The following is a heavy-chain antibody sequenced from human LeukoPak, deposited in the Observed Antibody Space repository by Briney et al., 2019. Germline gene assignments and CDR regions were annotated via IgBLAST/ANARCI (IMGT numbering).Heavy chain of an antibody. CDR3: ARDDGIVGATYYFDY. D-gene: IGHD1-26*01. V-gene: IGHV3-30-3*01. Sequence: GGSLRLSCAASGFTFISYAMHWVRQAPGKGLEWVAVISYDGSNKYYADSVKGRFTISRDNSKNTLYLQMNSLRAEDTAVYYCARDDGIVGATYYFDYWGQGTLVTVSS. CDR2: ISYDGSNK. CDR1: GFTFISYA. J-gene: IGHJ4*02.